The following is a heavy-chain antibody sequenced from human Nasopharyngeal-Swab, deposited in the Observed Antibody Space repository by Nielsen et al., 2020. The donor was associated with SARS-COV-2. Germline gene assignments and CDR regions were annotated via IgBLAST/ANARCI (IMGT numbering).Heavy chain of an antibody. CDR2: IYYSGST. CDR1: GGSISSGGYY. D-gene: IGHD1-26*01. Sequence: SETLSLTCTVSGGSISSGGYYWSWIRQHPGKGLEWIGYIYYSGSTYYSPSLKSRATISVDTSKNQFSLKLNSVTAADTAVYYCAPGRGGRNPFEYWGRGTLVTVSS. CDR3: APGRGGRNPFEY. V-gene: IGHV4-39*01. J-gene: IGHJ4*02.